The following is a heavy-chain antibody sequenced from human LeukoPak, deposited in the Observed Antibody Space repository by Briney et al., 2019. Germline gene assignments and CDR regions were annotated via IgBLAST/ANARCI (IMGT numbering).Heavy chain of an antibody. D-gene: IGHD3-10*01. V-gene: IGHV1-8*01. CDR1: GYTFTTSD. CDR2: MNPNSGNA. J-gene: IGHJ4*02. Sequence: ASVKVSCKASGYTFTTSDLNWVRQATGQGFEWMGWMNPNSGNAGYAQKFQGRVTMTRNTSISTAHMELSNLTSEDTAVYYCARRIRGAPTDYWGQGTLVTVSS. CDR3: ARRIRGAPTDY.